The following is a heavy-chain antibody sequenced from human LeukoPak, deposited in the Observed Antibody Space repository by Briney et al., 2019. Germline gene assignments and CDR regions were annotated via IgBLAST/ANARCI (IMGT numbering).Heavy chain of an antibody. J-gene: IGHJ5*02. CDR1: GYTFNNYG. V-gene: IGHV1-18*01. CDR3: ARDSGESGASWFDP. D-gene: IGHD3-10*01. Sequence: ASVKVSCKASGYTFNNYGISWVRQAPGQGLEWMGWISAYNGNTNYAQKLQGRVTMTTDTSTSTAYMELRSLRSDDTAVYYCARDSGESGASWFDPWGQGTLVTVSS. CDR2: ISAYNGNT.